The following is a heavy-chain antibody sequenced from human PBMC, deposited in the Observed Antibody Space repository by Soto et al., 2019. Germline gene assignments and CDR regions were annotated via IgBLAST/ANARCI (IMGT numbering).Heavy chain of an antibody. D-gene: IGHD3-3*01. CDR3: ARGGFLEWLPYYYYGMDV. Sequence: GASVKVSCKASGYTFTSYDINWVRQATGQGLEWMGWMNPNSGNTGYAQKFQGRVTMTRNTSISTAYMELSSLRSEDTAVYYCARGGFLEWLPYYYYGMDVWGQGTTVTVSS. CDR1: GYTFTSYD. CDR2: MNPNSGNT. V-gene: IGHV1-8*01. J-gene: IGHJ6*02.